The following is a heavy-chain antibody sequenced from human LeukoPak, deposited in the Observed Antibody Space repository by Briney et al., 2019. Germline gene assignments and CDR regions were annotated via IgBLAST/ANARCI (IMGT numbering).Heavy chain of an antibody. V-gene: IGHV4-38-2*01. D-gene: IGHD3-10*01. CDR1: GYSIGSGFY. CDR2: IFHSGST. Sequence: MTSETLSLTCAVSGYSIGSGFYWGWIRQPPGKGLEWIGSIFHSGSTYYNPSLKSRVTISVDTSKNQFSLKLSSVTAADTALYYCARASGSYGSGSYYYSGMDVWGKGTTVTVSS. CDR3: ARASGSYGSGSYYYSGMDV. J-gene: IGHJ6*04.